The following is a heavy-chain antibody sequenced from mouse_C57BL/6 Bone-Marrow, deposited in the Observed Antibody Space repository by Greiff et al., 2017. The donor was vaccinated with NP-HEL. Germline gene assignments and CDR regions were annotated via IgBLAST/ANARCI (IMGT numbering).Heavy chain of an antibody. CDR3: ARYDSSSWYFDV. CDR2: INPNNGGT. CDR1: GYTFTDYN. D-gene: IGHD1-1*01. Sequence: EVQLQQSGPELVKPGASVKIPCKASGYTFTDYNMDWVKQSHGKSLEWIGDINPNNGGTIYNQKFKGKATLTVDKSSSTAYMELRSLTSEDTAVYYCARYDSSSWYFDVWGKGTTVTVSS. J-gene: IGHJ1*03. V-gene: IGHV1-18*01.